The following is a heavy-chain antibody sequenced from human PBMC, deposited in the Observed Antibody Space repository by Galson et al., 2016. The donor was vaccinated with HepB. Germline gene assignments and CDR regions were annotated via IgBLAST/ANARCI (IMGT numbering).Heavy chain of an antibody. CDR1: GYSFTDYW. D-gene: IGHD5-18*01. CDR3: ARRYSYGSVPNAFDI. CDR2: IYPGDSNT. V-gene: IGHV5-51*03. Sequence: QSGAEVKKPGESLKISCKGSGYSFTDYWIGWVRQMPGKGLEWMGIIYPGDSNTRYSPSFQGQFTFSADKSTTTAYLQWSSLKASDTAMYYCARRYSYGSVPNAFDIWGQGTMVTVSS. J-gene: IGHJ3*02.